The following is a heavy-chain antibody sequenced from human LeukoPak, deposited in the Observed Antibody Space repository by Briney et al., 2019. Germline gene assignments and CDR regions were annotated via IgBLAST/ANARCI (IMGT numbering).Heavy chain of an antibody. CDR3: AKDLSWNTADR. D-gene: IGHD5-18*01. CDR1: GFTYTDYW. J-gene: IGHJ5*02. V-gene: IGHV3-74*01. Sequence: PGGSLRVSCVGSGFTYTDYWMHWFRQAPGKGPVWVSRINPDGTIIDYADSVKGRFSISRDNAKNLLYLQMNGLRADDTAVYYCAKDLSWNTADRWGQGILVTVSS. CDR2: INPDGTII.